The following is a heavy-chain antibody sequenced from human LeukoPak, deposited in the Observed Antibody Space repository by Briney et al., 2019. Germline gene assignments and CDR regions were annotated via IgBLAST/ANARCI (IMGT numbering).Heavy chain of an antibody. D-gene: IGHD4-23*01. CDR1: GGSISSSSYY. J-gene: IGHJ1*01. Sequence: SETLSLTCTVSGGSISSSSYYWSWIRQPPGKGLEWIGYIYYSGSTNYNPSLKSRVTISVDTSRNQFSLKLSSVTAADTAVYYCARMTTVVTHAEYFQHWGQGTLVTVSS. V-gene: IGHV4-61*01. CDR2: IYYSGST. CDR3: ARMTTVVTHAEYFQH.